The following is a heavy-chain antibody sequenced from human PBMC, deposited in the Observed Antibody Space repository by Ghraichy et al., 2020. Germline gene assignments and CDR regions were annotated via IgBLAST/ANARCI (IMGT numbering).Heavy chain of an antibody. CDR2: INHSGRT. CDR3: ASAARPYFLDY. D-gene: IGHD6-6*01. J-gene: IGHJ4*02. V-gene: IGHV4-34*01. CDR1: GGSFSGYY. Sequence: SETLSLTCAVYGGSFSGYYWSWIRQPPGKGLEWIGEINHSGRTNYNPSLKSRVTISVDTSKNQFSLKLSSVTAADTAVYYCASAARPYFLDYWGQGTLVTVSS.